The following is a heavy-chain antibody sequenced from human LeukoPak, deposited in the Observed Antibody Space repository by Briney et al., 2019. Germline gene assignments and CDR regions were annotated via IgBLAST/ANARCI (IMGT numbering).Heavy chain of an antibody. Sequence: PGGSLRLSCEASGFTFSSYAMSWVRQAPGKGLEWVSSISGTDGSTYYADSVKGRFTISRDNSKNTLYLQMNSVRAEDTAVYYSATHRETQLWATVYYFDNWGQGTLVTVSS. CDR2: ISGTDGST. V-gene: IGHV3-23*01. CDR3: ATHRETQLWATVYYFDN. J-gene: IGHJ4*02. D-gene: IGHD5-18*01. CDR1: GFTFSSYA.